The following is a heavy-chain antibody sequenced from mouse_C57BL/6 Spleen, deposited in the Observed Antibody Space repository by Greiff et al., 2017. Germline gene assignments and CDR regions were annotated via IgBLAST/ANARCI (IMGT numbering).Heavy chain of an antibody. D-gene: IGHD1-1*01. CDR3: ARALYGSNAMDY. Sequence: QVQLQQPGAELVRPGTSVKLSCKASGYTFTSYWMHWVKQRPGQGLEWIGVIDPSDSYTNYNQKFKGKATLTVDTSSSTAYMQLSSLTSEDSAVYYCARALYGSNAMDYWGQGTSVTVSS. J-gene: IGHJ4*01. V-gene: IGHV1-59*01. CDR1: GYTFTSYW. CDR2: IDPSDSYT.